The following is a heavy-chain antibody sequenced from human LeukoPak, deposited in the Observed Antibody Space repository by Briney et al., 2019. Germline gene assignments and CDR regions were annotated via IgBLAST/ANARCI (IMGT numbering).Heavy chain of an antibody. V-gene: IGHV4-39*01. CDR1: GGSISSGGYY. CDR3: ARHGYGSGSYYVLGY. D-gene: IGHD3-10*01. Sequence: SETLSLTCTVSGGSISSGGYYWGWIRQPPGKGLEWIGTIYYSGSTYYSPSLTSRVTISVDTSRNQFSLTLSSVTAADTAAYYCARHGYGSGSYYVLGYWGQGTLVTVSS. J-gene: IGHJ4*02. CDR2: IYYSGST.